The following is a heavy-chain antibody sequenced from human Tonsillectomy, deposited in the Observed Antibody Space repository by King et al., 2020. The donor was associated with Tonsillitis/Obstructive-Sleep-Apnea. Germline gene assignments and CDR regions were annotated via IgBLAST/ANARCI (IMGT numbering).Heavy chain of an antibody. CDR2: INHSGST. Sequence: VQLQQWGAGLLKPSETLSLTCGVYGGSFSGYYLSCIRQPPGKGLEWIGEINHSGSTNYYSSLKSRVTISRDTSKNQFSLRLTSVTAADTAVYYLGTNAGDYYYYMDVWGKGTTVTVSS. CDR3: GTNAGDYYYYMDV. CDR1: GGSFSGYY. D-gene: IGHD2-2*01. V-gene: IGHV4-34*01. J-gene: IGHJ6*03.